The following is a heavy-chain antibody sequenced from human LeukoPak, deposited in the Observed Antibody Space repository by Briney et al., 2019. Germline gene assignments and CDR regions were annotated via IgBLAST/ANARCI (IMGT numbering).Heavy chain of an antibody. D-gene: IGHD6-13*01. CDR3: ARAAYSSTWYSRYFDL. CDR1: GFTFSSYD. J-gene: IGHJ2*01. CDR2: IGTAGEI. V-gene: IGHV3-13*01. Sequence: GGSLRLSCAASGFTFSSYDIHWVRQATGKGLEWVSGIGTAGEIYYPGSVKGRFAISRENAKNSLYLQMNSLRAGDAAVYYCARAAYSSTWYSRYFDLWGRGTLVTVSS.